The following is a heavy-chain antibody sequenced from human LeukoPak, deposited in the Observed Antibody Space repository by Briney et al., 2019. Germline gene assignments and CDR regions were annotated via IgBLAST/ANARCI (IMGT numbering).Heavy chain of an antibody. CDR2: SDPKSGAT. V-gene: IGHV1-2*02. Sequence: ASVQVSCKTSGYTFTSYYIHWLRQAPGQRFEWMGWSDPKSGATKYEHFQGRVTMTRDTSISTAYMELSRLTSDDTAVYYCARGNFYDNKGYSPELRYWGQGTLVTVSS. D-gene: IGHD3-10*01. CDR3: ARGNFYDNKGYSPELRY. CDR1: GYTFTSYY. J-gene: IGHJ4*02.